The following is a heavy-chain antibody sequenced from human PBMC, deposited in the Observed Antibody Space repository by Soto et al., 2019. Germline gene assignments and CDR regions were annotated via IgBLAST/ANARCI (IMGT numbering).Heavy chain of an antibody. CDR3: AHRPRGYAYYFDY. Sequence: QITLKESGPTLVKPTQTLTLTCTFSGFSLSTRGVAVGWFRQPPGKALEWLALIYWDEDKWYSPSLKSRLTITDDTSKNQVVLTMRNMDPVDTATYYCAHRPRGYAYYFDYWGQGTLVTVSS. J-gene: IGHJ4*02. CDR1: GFSLSTRGVA. CDR2: IYWDEDK. D-gene: IGHD5-12*01. V-gene: IGHV2-5*02.